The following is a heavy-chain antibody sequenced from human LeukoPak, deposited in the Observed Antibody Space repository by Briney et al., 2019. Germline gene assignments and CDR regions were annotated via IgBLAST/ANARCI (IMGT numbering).Heavy chain of an antibody. J-gene: IGHJ5*02. D-gene: IGHD6-13*01. CDR2: IYYSGST. Sequence: SETLSPTCTVSGGSISSYYWSWIRQPPGKGLEWIGYIYYSGSTNYNPSLKSRVTISVDTSKNQFSLKLSSVTAADTAVYYCARGIAAAGFNWFDPWGQGTLVTVSS. CDR3: ARGIAAAGFNWFDP. V-gene: IGHV4-59*01. CDR1: GGSISSYY.